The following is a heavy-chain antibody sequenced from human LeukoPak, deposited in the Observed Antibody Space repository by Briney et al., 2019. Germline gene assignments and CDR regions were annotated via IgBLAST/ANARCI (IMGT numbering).Heavy chain of an antibody. D-gene: IGHD1-1*01. Sequence: GGSLRLSCAASGFXFSTYWMSWVRQAPGKGLEWVANIKDDGSEKYYVDSVKGRCTISRDNAKNSLFLQMNSLRAEDTAAYYCARIRLRAFDIRGQGTMVTVPS. J-gene: IGHJ3*02. CDR3: ARIRLRAFDI. CDR2: IKDDGSEK. V-gene: IGHV3-7*05. CDR1: GFXFSTYW.